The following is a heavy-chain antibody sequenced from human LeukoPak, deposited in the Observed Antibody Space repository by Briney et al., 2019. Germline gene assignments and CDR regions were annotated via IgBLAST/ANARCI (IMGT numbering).Heavy chain of an antibody. CDR2: IDPSGGST. J-gene: IGHJ4*02. V-gene: IGHV1-46*01. Sequence: ASVKVSCKTSGYTFTSYYIHWVRQAPGQGLEWMGLIDPSGGSTNYAQKLQGRVTMTTDTSTSTAYMELRSLRSDDTAVYYCARDRASDYVWGSSSPSNDYWGQGTLVTVSS. CDR3: ARDRASDYVWGSSSPSNDY. CDR1: GYTFTSYY. D-gene: IGHD3-16*01.